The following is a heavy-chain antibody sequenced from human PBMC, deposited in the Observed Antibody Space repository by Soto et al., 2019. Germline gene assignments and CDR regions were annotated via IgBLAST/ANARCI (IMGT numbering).Heavy chain of an antibody. CDR2: TYYRSRWYN. D-gene: IGHD3-16*01. V-gene: IGHV6-1*01. CDR1: GDSVSGNSAA. Sequence: SQTRSLTCAISGDSVSGNSAAWNWIRQSPSRGLEWLGRTYYRSRWYNDCAVSVKSRITVTPDTSKNQFSLHLNSVTPEDTAVYXCAREFPYYVSSDSYLDYWGQGALVTSPQ. J-gene: IGHJ4*02. CDR3: AREFPYYVSSDSYLDY.